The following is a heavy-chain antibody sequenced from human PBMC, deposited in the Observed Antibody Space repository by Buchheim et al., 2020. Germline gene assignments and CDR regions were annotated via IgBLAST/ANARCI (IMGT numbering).Heavy chain of an antibody. CDR1: GFTFSSYA. CDR3: ANGGRGSSSSIGGVFDY. Sequence: EVQLLESGGGLVQPGGSLRLSCAASGFTFSSYAMSWVRQAPAKGLEWVSAISGRGGSTYYADSVKGRFTISRDNSKNTLYLQMNSLRAEDTAVYYCANGGRGSSSSIGGVFDYWGQGTL. CDR2: ISGRGGST. D-gene: IGHD6-6*01. V-gene: IGHV3-23*01. J-gene: IGHJ4*02.